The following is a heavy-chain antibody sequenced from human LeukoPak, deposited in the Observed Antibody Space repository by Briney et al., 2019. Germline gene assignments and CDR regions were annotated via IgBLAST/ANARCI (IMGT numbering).Heavy chain of an antibody. V-gene: IGHV4-59*01. CDR2: VYHTGNT. CDR1: DDSITMYY. J-gene: IGHJ6*03. D-gene: IGHD4-11*01. Sequence: KPSETLSLTCTVSDDSITMYYWTWIRQPPGKGLEWIGYVYHTGNTKFNPSLNGRVSISRDTSNNFFSLRLRSVTAADTDVYFCARGRVSSSTWYSTYYYFFYMDFWGKGTTVTVSS. CDR3: ARGRVSSSTWYSTYYYFFYMDF.